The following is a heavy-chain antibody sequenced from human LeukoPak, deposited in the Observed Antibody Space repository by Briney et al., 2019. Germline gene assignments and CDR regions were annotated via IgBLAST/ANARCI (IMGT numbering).Heavy chain of an antibody. CDR1: GFTFSDYY. CDR2: ISSSGSTI. J-gene: IGHJ4*02. V-gene: IGHV3-11*01. Sequence: GGSLRLSCAASGFTFSDYYMSWIRQAPGKGLEWVSYISSSGSTIDYADSVKGRFTISRDNAKNSLYLQMNSLRAEDTAVYYCARDQTYYYDSSGSFDYWGQGTLVTVSS. D-gene: IGHD3-22*01. CDR3: ARDQTYYYDSSGSFDY.